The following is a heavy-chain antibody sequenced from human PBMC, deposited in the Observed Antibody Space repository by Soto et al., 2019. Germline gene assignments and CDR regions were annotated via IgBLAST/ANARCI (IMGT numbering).Heavy chain of an antibody. J-gene: IGHJ6*02. CDR1: GFTFDDYG. Sequence: GGSLRLSCAASGFTFDDYGMSWVRQAPGKGLEWVSGINWNGGSTGYADSVKGRFTISRDNAKNSLYLQMNSLRAEDTALYYCARVAVAGNPYYYGMDVWGQGTTVTVSS. CDR3: ARVAVAGNPYYYGMDV. V-gene: IGHV3-20*04. D-gene: IGHD6-19*01. CDR2: INWNGGST.